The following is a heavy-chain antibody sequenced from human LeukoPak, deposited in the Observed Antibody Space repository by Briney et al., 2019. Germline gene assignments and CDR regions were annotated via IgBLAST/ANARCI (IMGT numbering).Heavy chain of an antibody. CDR2: IIPIFGTA. CDR3: ARGPPHFSLFVDY. J-gene: IGHJ4*02. Sequence: SGKVSCYASGSSFSRYAISRVREAPGPGLEWMGGIIPIFGTANYAQKFPARVTITAHNSTSTAYMELSSMRAEDTAVYYCARGPPHFSLFVDYWGQGTLVTVSS. CDR1: GSSFSRYA. V-gene: IGHV1-69*06.